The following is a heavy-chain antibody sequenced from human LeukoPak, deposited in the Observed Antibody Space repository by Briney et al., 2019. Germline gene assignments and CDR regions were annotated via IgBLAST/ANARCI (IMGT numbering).Heavy chain of an antibody. Sequence: SETLSLTCTVSGGSISSSSYYWGWIRQPPGKGLEWIGSIYYSGSTYYNPSLKSRVTISVDTSKNQFSLKLSSVTAADTAVYYCASLPSGGSCATCWGQGTLVTVSS. CDR3: ASLPSGGSCATC. CDR2: IYYSGST. D-gene: IGHD2-15*01. J-gene: IGHJ4*02. CDR1: GGSISSSSYY. V-gene: IGHV4-39*01.